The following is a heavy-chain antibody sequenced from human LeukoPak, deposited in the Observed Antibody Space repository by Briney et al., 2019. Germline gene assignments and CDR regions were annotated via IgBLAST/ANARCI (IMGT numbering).Heavy chain of an antibody. CDR1: GFTFSSYA. CDR3: ASDSSAFDI. CDR2: ISYDGSNK. Sequence: PGGSLRLSCAASGFTFSSYAMHWVRQAPGKGLEWVAVISYDGSNKYYADSVKGRFTISRDNSKNTLYLQMNSLRAEDTAVYYCASDSSAFDIWGQGTMVTVSS. V-gene: IGHV3-30-3*01. D-gene: IGHD6-13*01. J-gene: IGHJ3*02.